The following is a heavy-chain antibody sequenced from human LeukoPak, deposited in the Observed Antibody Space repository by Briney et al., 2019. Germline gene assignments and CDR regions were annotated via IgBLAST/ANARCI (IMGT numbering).Heavy chain of an antibody. V-gene: IGHV4-61*09. CDR3: VRQFDF. Sequence: SETLSLTCTVSGGSINNGGYYWTWIRQPAGKGLEWIGNIYTSGSTNYNPSLKSRVTISLDTSKNQFSLKLSSVTAADTAMYYCVRQFDFWGQGTLITVSS. J-gene: IGHJ4*02. CDR2: IYTSGST. CDR1: GGSINNGGYY.